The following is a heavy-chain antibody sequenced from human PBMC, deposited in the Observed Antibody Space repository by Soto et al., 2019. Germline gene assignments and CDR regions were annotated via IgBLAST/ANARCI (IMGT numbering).Heavy chain of an antibody. CDR2: MIPIFGTA. Sequence: QVQLVQSGAEVKKPGSSVKVSCKASGGTFSSYAISWVRQAPGKGLEWMGGMIPIFGTANYAQKFQGRVTITADESTSTAYMELSSLRSEDTAVYYCAREVVVAATGWFDPWGPGTLVTVSS. CDR3: AREVVVAATGWFDP. V-gene: IGHV1-69*12. CDR1: GGTFSSYA. J-gene: IGHJ5*02. D-gene: IGHD2-15*01.